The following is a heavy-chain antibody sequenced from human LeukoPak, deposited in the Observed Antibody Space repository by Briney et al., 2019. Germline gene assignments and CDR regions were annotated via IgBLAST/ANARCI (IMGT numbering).Heavy chain of an antibody. CDR1: GYSFTSYW. CDR3: ARLEKLYCSSTSCYGNYYYYMDV. Sequence: GESLKISCKGSGYSFTSYWIGWVRQMPGKGLEWMGIIYPGDSDTRYSPSFQGQVTISADKSISTAYLQWSSLKASDTAMYYCARLEKLYCSSTSCYGNYYYYMDVWGEGTTVTVSS. V-gene: IGHV5-51*01. D-gene: IGHD2-2*01. J-gene: IGHJ6*03. CDR2: IYPGDSDT.